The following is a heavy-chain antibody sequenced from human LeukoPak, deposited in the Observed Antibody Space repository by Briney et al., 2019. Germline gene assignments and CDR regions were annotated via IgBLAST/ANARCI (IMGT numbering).Heavy chain of an antibody. D-gene: IGHD3-10*01. CDR2: MNPNSGNT. J-gene: IGHJ4*02. CDR1: GYTFTSYD. CDR3: ARGRANYGSGSYFFPDY. V-gene: IGHV1-8*01. Sequence: ASVKVSCKASGYTFTSYDTNWVRQATGQGLEWMGWMNPNSGNTGYAQKFQGRVTMTRNTSISTAYMELSSLRSEDTAVYYCARGRANYGSGSYFFPDYWGQGTLVTVSS.